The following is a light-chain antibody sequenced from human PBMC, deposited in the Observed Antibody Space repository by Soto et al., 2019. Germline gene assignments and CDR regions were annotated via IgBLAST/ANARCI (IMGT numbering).Light chain of an antibody. CDR3: QQYNERPPWT. CDR1: LTMNNN. CDR2: GAS. J-gene: IGKJ1*01. Sequence: EIVMTQSPATLSVSPGESVTLSCRASLTMNNNIAWYQHKPGQAPRLLIFGASSRATGVPGRFSGSGFETEFTLSISSLQSEDFAVYYCQQYNERPPWTFGQGTTVEMK. V-gene: IGKV3-15*01.